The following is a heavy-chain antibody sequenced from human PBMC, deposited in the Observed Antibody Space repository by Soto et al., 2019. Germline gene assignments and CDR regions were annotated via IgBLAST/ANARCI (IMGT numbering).Heavy chain of an antibody. Sequence: PGGSLRLSCAASGFTLSSHWMHWVRQVPGKGLVWVSRINPDGTFTSYAQSVKDRFTISRDNAKNTLYLQMNSLRAEDRAVYFCVRDSYDTNDSRGKYYGMDVWGQGTTVTVSS. CDR1: GFTLSSHW. CDR3: VRDSYDTNDSRGKYYGMDV. CDR2: INPDGTFT. J-gene: IGHJ6*02. V-gene: IGHV3-74*01. D-gene: IGHD3-22*01.